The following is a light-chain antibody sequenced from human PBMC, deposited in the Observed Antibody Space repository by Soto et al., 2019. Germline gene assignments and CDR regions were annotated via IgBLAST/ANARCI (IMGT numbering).Light chain of an antibody. J-gene: IGKJ1*01. V-gene: IGKV1-27*01. CDR3: QQYMSSVT. CDR1: QGISNY. Sequence: DIQMTQSPSSLSASVGDRVTITCRASQGISNYLAWYQQKPGKVPKLLIYAASTLQSGVPSRFSGSGSGTDFTLTISRLEPEDFAVYYCQQYMSSVTFGQGTKVEIK. CDR2: AAS.